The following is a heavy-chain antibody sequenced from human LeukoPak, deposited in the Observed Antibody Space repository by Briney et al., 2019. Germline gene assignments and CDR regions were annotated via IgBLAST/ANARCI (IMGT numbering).Heavy chain of an antibody. V-gene: IGHV4-34*01. CDR2: INHSGST. Sequence: PSETLSVTCAVYGGSFSGYYWSWIRQPPGKGLEWIGEINHSGSTNYNPSLKSRVTISVDTSKNQFSLKLSSVTAADTAVYSCAGFTFFRGVITFDYWGQGTLVTVSS. CDR1: GGSFSGYY. D-gene: IGHD3-10*01. J-gene: IGHJ4*02. CDR3: AGFTFFRGVITFDY.